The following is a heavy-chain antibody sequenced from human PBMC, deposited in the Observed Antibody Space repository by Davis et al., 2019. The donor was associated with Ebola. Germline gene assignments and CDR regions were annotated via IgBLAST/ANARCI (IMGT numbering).Heavy chain of an antibody. CDR1: SFTFSSYA. J-gene: IGHJ4*02. CDR3: AKVEASGY. CDR2: ISGSGGST. Sequence: GESLKISCAASSFTFSSYAMTWVRQAPGKGLEWVSAISGSGGSTYYADSVKGRFTISRDNSKNTLYLQMNSLRAEDTAVYYCAKVEASGYWGQGTLVTVSS. V-gene: IGHV3-23*01. D-gene: IGHD1-26*01.